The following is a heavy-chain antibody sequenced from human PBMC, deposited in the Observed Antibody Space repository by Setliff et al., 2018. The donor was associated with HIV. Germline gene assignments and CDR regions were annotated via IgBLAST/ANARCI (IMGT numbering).Heavy chain of an antibody. J-gene: IGHJ5*02. Sequence: GGSLRLSCAASGFTFNNFGMHWVRQAPGLGLEWVAFIWSDGSDRSYADSVKGRFTISRDNSKNTVYLEMNSLRGDDTAVYFCAEDRGQGYSGYYGCDSWGQGTLVTVSS. CDR3: AEDRGQGYSGYYGCDS. CDR2: IWSDGSDR. V-gene: IGHV3-30*02. CDR1: GFTFNNFG. D-gene: IGHD5-12*01.